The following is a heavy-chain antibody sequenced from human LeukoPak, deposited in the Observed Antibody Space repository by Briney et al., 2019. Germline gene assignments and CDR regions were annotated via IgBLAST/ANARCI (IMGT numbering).Heavy chain of an antibody. CDR2: IIPIFGTA. CDR1: GGTFSSYA. CDR3: AITMVRGVMRGNFDY. Sequence: SVKVSCKASGGTFSSYAISWVRQAPGQGLEWMGGIIPIFGTANYAQKLQGRVTITTDESTSTAYMELSSLRSEDTAVYYCAITMVRGVMRGNFDYWGQGTLVTVSS. V-gene: IGHV1-69*05. J-gene: IGHJ4*02. D-gene: IGHD3-10*01.